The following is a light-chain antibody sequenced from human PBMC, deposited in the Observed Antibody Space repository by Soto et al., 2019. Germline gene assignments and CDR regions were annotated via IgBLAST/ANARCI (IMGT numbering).Light chain of an antibody. V-gene: IGKV2-24*01. CDR3: MQATQFPGT. CDR2: KIS. J-gene: IGKJ2*01. Sequence: DIVMTQTPLSSPVTLGQPASISCRSSQSLVHGDGNTYLSWLQQRPGQPPRLLIYKISKRSSGVPDRFSGSGAGTDFTLKISKVEAEDVGVYYCMQATQFPGTFGQGXXLEIK. CDR1: QSLVHGDGNTY.